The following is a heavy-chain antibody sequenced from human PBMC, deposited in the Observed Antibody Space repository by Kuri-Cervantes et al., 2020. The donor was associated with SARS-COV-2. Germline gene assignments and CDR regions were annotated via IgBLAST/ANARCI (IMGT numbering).Heavy chain of an antibody. J-gene: IGHJ4*02. V-gene: IGHV3-23*01. D-gene: IGHD3-16*01. CDR3: ATVYTMGVSLD. CDR1: TFTFNNYA. Sequence: GESLKISCAASTFTFNNYALIWVRQAPGKGLEWVSSISVPGGDTNYADSVKGRFTISRDNSKDTLYLQMNSPRAEDTAVYYCATVYTMGVSLDWGQGTLVTVSS. CDR2: ISVPGGDT.